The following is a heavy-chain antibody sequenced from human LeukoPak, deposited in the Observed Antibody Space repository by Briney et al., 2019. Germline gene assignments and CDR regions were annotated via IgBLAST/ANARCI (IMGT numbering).Heavy chain of an antibody. CDR2: IKRKLYGETT. CDR1: GFSFEDYG. J-gene: IGHJ5*02. V-gene: IGHV3-49*04. CDR3: TREMATVVHWFDP. Sequence: GGSRRLSCTVSGFSFEDYGLTWVRQAPGKGLEWVGFIKRKLYGETTKYASSVKGRFSISRDDSNSVAYLHMDSLKTDDTADYYCTREMATVVHWFDPWGRGTLVTVSS. D-gene: IGHD5-24*01.